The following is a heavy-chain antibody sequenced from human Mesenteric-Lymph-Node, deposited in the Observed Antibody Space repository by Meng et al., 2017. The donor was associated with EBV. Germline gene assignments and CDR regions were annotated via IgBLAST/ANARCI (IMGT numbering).Heavy chain of an antibody. CDR3: ARGEKGPIDY. J-gene: IGHJ4*02. V-gene: IGHV4-34*01. CDR1: GGSFSGYY. CDR2: INHSGST. Sequence: QVQLPRWGAGLLKPSETLSLTCAVYGGSFSGYYWSWIRQPPGKGLEWIGEINHSGSTNYNPSLKSRVTISVDTSKNQFSLKLSSVTAADTAVYYCARGEKGPIDYWGQGTLVTVSS.